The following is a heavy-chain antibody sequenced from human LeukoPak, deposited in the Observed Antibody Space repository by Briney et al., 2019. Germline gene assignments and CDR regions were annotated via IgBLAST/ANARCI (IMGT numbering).Heavy chain of an antibody. J-gene: IGHJ4*02. D-gene: IGHD3-22*01. CDR3: AKAGRITMIVVVTYVDY. Sequence: GGSLRLSGAASGFTFSSYAMSWVRQTPGKGLEWVSAISGSGGSTYYADSVKGRFTISRDNSKNTLYLQMNSLRAEDTAVYYCAKAGRITMIVVVTYVDYWGQGTLVTVSS. CDR1: GFTFSSYA. V-gene: IGHV3-23*01. CDR2: ISGSGGST.